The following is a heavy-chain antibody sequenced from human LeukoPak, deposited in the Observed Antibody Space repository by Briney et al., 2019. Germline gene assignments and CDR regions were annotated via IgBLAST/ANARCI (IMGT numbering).Heavy chain of an antibody. J-gene: IGHJ4*02. CDR2: IYYSGST. D-gene: IGHD6-13*01. V-gene: IGHV4-59*01. Sequence: SETLSLTCTVSGGSISSYYCSWIRQPPGKGLEWIGYIYYSGSTNYNPSLKSRVTISVDTSKNQFSLKLSSVTAADTAVYYCATSMPGYSSSWHFDYWGQGTLVTVSS. CDR1: GGSISSYY. CDR3: ATSMPGYSSSWHFDY.